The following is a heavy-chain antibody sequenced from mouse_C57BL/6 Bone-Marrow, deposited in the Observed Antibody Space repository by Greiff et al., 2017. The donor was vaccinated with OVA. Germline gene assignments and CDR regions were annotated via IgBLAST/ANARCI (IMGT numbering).Heavy chain of an antibody. J-gene: IGHJ2*01. D-gene: IGHD1-2*01. CDR3: ARGRLGFDY. CDR2: ISSGSSTI. CDR1: GYTFSDYG. V-gene: IGHV5-17*01. Sequence: EVKVVESGGGLVKPGGSLKLSCAASGYTFSDYGMHWVRQAPEKGLEWVAYISSGSSTIYYEDTVKGRFTISRDNAKNTLFLQMTSLRAEDAAMYYCARGRLGFDYWGQGTTLTVSS.